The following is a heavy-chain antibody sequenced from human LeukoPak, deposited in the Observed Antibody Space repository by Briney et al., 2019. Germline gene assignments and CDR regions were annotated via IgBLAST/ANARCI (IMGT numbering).Heavy chain of an antibody. Sequence: PGGSLRLSCAASGFTFNYAWMSWVRQVPGKGLEWVGQTLSEIDGGTTDYAAPVKGRFTISRDDSKSTLYLQMNSLKIEDTAVYYYTTDEDWNYARKDVWGQGATVIVSS. CDR1: GFTFNYAW. V-gene: IGHV3-15*01. J-gene: IGHJ6*02. D-gene: IGHD1-7*01. CDR3: TTDEDWNYARKDV. CDR2: TLSEIDGGTT.